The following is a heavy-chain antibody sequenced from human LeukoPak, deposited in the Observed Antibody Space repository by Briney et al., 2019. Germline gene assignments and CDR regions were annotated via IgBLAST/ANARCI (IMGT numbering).Heavy chain of an antibody. D-gene: IGHD6-19*01. Sequence: SGGSLRLSCAASGFTFSSYWMSWVRQAPGKGLEWVANIKQDGSEKYYVDSVKGRFTISRDNAKNSLYLQMNSLRAEDTAVYYCARIAYSSGWYLLDYWGLGTLVTVSS. CDR2: IKQDGSEK. CDR1: GFTFSSYW. J-gene: IGHJ4*02. V-gene: IGHV3-7*01. CDR3: ARIAYSSGWYLLDY.